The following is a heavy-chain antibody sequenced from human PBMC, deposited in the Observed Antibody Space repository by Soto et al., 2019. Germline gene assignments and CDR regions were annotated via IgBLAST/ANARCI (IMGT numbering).Heavy chain of an antibody. Sequence: GGSLRLSCAASGFTFSSYSMNWVRQAPGKGLEWVSSISSSSSYIYYADSVKGRFTISRDNAKNSLYLQMNSLRAEDTAVYYCARAPHYYDSSGYSPNYYYGMDVWGQGTTVTVSS. CDR1: GFTFSSYS. CDR3: ARAPHYYDSSGYSPNYYYGMDV. CDR2: ISSSSSYI. J-gene: IGHJ6*02. D-gene: IGHD3-22*01. V-gene: IGHV3-21*01.